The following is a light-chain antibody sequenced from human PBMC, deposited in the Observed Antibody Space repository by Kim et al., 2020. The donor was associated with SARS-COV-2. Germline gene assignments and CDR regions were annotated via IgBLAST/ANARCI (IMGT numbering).Light chain of an antibody. J-gene: IGKJ4*01. V-gene: IGKV3-15*01. CDR2: GVS. CDR1: QSVNSN. Sequence: EIVMTQSPATLSVSPGERATLSCRASQSVNSNLAWYQQKPGQPPRFLIYGVSTRATGIPARFSGSGSGTEFTLTISSLQSEDFAVYYCQQYNNWPPLTFGGGTKVDIK. CDR3: QQYNNWPPLT.